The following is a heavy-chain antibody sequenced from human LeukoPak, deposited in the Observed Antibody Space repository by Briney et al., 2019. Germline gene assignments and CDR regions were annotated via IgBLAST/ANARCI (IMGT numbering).Heavy chain of an antibody. V-gene: IGHV4-34*01. Sequence: GSLRLSCAASGFTFSTFAMIWIRQPPGKGLEWIGEINHSGSTNYNPSLKSRVTISVDTSKNQFSLKLSSVTAADTAVYYCARLRGPSFFDYWGQGTLVTVSS. CDR1: GFTFSTFA. CDR2: INHSGST. CDR3: ARLRGPSFFDY. J-gene: IGHJ4*02.